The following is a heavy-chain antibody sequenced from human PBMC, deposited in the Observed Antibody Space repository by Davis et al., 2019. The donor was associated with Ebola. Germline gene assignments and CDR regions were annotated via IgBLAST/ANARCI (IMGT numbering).Heavy chain of an antibody. Sequence: GESLKISCAASGFNFSSYWMTWVRQAPGKGLEWVANINQDGSEKYYVDSVKGRFTISRDNGENTLFLQMNSLRAEDSAMYYCTRGNWNYPNWGQGTLVTVSS. CDR2: INQDGSEK. J-gene: IGHJ4*02. D-gene: IGHD1-7*01. CDR1: GFNFSSYW. V-gene: IGHV3-7*01. CDR3: TRGNWNYPN.